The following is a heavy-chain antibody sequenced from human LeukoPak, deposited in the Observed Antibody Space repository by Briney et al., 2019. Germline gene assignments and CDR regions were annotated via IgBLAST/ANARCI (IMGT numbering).Heavy chain of an antibody. Sequence: SETLSLTCTVSGGSISSYYWSWIRQPPGKGLEWIGYIYYSGSTNYNPSLKSRVTISVDMSKNQFSLKLTSVTAADTAVYYCARVRVVVPAAIWAPYYYYGMDVWGQGTTVTVSS. V-gene: IGHV4-59*01. CDR3: ARVRVVVPAAIWAPYYYYGMDV. D-gene: IGHD2-2*02. CDR2: IYYSGST. CDR1: GGSISSYY. J-gene: IGHJ6*02.